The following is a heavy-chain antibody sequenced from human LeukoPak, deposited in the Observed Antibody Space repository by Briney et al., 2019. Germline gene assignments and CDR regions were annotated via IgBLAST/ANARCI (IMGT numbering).Heavy chain of an antibody. J-gene: IGHJ6*03. CDR3: ARRRTKGYYYYYMDV. CDR1: GYSISSGYY. V-gene: IGHV4-38-2*02. CDR2: INHSGST. Sequence: SETLSLTCTVSGYSISSGYYWSWIRQPPGKGLEWIGEINHSGSTNYNPSLKSRVTISVDTSKNQFSLKLSSVTAADTAVYYCARRRTKGYYYYYMDVWGKGTTVTISS.